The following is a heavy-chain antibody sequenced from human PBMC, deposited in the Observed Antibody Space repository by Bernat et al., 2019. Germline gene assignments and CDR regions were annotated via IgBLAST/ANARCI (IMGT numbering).Heavy chain of an antibody. CDR3: ANQLIAAAGTPQYFQH. V-gene: IGHV3-23*01. CDR2: ISGSGGST. CDR1: GFTFSSYA. Sequence: EVQLLESGGGLVQPGGSLRLSCAASGFTFSSYAMSWVRQAPGKGLEWVSAISGSGGSTYYADSVKGRFTISRDNSKNTLYLQMNSLRAEDTAVYYCANQLIAAAGTPQYFQHWGQGTLVTVSS. D-gene: IGHD6-13*01. J-gene: IGHJ1*01.